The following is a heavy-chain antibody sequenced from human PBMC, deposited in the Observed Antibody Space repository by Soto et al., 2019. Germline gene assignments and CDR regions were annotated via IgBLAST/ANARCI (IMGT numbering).Heavy chain of an antibody. CDR3: AIGNALRGYCSGGRCPGWFDP. CDR1: GYTFTNYD. CDR2: MNPDSGDT. Sequence: ASVKVSCKASGYTFTNYDINWVRQATGQGLEWMGWMNPDSGDTRYAQKFQGRVTMTRDTSRSQFSLRLTSVTAADTAVYYCAIGNALRGYCSGGRCPGWFDPWGQGTLVTVSS. D-gene: IGHD2-15*01. J-gene: IGHJ5*02. V-gene: IGHV1-8*01.